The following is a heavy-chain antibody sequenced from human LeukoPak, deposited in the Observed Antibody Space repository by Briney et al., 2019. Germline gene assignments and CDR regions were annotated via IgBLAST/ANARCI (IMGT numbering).Heavy chain of an antibody. CDR2: ISACNGNT. CDR3: ARFLTKGKVAGKKYYYYMDV. J-gene: IGHJ6*03. Sequence: ASVKVSCKASGYTFTSYGISRVRQAPGQGLEWMGWISACNGNTNYAQKLQGRVTMTTDTSTSTAYMELSSLRSEDTAVYYCARFLTKGKVAGKKYYYYMDVWGKGTTVTVSS. D-gene: IGHD6-19*01. CDR1: GYTFTSYG. V-gene: IGHV1-18*01.